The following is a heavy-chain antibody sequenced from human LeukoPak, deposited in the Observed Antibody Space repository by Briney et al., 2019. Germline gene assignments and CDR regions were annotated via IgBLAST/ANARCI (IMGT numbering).Heavy chain of an antibody. CDR1: GFTFSTST. J-gene: IGHJ3*02. CDR2: ISGSNKYI. D-gene: IGHD3-16*01. CDR3: ARELNYDGTFDI. Sequence: GGSLRLSCLASGFTFSTSTMVWVRQAPGKGLQWVSAISGSNKYIDYADSVGGRFTISRDNAQNSLYLQMNSLRADDTAVYSCARELNYDGTFDIWGQGTMVTVSS. V-gene: IGHV3-21*01.